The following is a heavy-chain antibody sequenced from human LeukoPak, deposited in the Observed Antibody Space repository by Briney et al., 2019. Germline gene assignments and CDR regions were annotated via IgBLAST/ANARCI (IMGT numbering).Heavy chain of an antibody. CDR2: IIPIFGTT. CDR3: ARVLHKRNYDSTTYYGY. J-gene: IGHJ4*02. CDR1: GDTFSSYA. V-gene: IGHV1-69*05. D-gene: IGHD3-22*01. Sequence: SVKVSCKASGDTFSSYAISWVRQAPGQGLEWMGGIIPIFGTTNYAQKFQGRVTLTRDMSTSTVYMEVSSLRSEDTAVYYCARVLHKRNYDSTTYYGYWGQGTLVTVSS.